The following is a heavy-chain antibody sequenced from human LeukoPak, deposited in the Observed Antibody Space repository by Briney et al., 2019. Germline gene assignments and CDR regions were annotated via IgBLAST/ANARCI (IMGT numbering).Heavy chain of an antibody. CDR1: GFTFSSYA. D-gene: IGHD3-10*01. J-gene: IGHJ6*02. CDR3: AKDSVERPKIWFGEFVYGTDV. Sequence: PGGSLRLSCAASGFTFSSYAMSWVRQAPGKGLEWVSAISGSGGSTYYADSVKGRFTISRDNSKNTLYLQMNSLRAEDTAVYYCAKDSVERPKIWFGEFVYGTDVWGQGTTVTVSS. CDR2: ISGSGGST. V-gene: IGHV3-23*01.